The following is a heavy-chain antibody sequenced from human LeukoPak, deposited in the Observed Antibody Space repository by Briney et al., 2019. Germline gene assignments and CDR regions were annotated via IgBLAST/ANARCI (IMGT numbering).Heavy chain of an antibody. CDR1: GYTFTTYG. Sequence: ASVTVSCTSSGYTFTTYGFSWVRQALGQGLEWMGWISAYNANTNYAQKLQGRVTMTTDTSTSTAYMELRSLRSDDTAVYYCARGSSGWSFDYWGQGTLVTVSS. CDR3: ARGSSGWSFDY. CDR2: ISAYNANT. D-gene: IGHD6-19*01. J-gene: IGHJ4*02. V-gene: IGHV1-18*01.